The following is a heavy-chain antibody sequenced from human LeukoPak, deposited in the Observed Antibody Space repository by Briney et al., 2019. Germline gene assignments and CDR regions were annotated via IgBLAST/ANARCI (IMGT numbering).Heavy chain of an antibody. CDR3: ATKYSAGGLFDY. CDR1: GFPFSSYT. D-gene: IGHD5-12*01. J-gene: IGHJ4*02. V-gene: IGHV3-21*01. Sequence: GGSLRLSCAAPGFPFSSYTMNWVRQAPGKGLEWVSSIDNDGSYIYYADSVKGRFTLSRDNAEHSVHLQMISLRAEDTAVYYCATKYSAGGLFDYWGQGTVVTVSS. CDR2: IDNDGSYI.